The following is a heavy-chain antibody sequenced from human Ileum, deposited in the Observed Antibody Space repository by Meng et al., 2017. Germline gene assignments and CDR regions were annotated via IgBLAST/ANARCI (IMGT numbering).Heavy chain of an antibody. Sequence: GESLKISCAASGFTFSTYGMNWVRQAPGKGLEWVSSMSGSGGAIHYADSVEGRFTISRDNSKNTVYLQMNNLSAEDTAVYYCAKDPAPDARINVDYWGQGTLVTVSS. V-gene: IGHV3-23*01. CDR1: GFTFSTYG. D-gene: IGHD2-8*01. J-gene: IGHJ4*02. CDR3: AKDPAPDARINVDY. CDR2: MSGSGGAI.